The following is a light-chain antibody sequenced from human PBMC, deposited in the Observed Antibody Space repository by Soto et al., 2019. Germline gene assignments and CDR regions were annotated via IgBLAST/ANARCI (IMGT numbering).Light chain of an antibody. J-gene: IGLJ1*01. CDR1: SSNIGAGYD. Sequence: QSVLTQPPSVSGAPGQRVTISCTGSSSNIGAGYDVHWYQQLPGTAPKLLIYGNSNRPSGVPDRFSGSKSGTSASLAITGLQAEDEADYSCLSSDSSLNVFGTGTKVTVL. CDR2: GNS. CDR3: LSSDSSLNV. V-gene: IGLV1-40*01.